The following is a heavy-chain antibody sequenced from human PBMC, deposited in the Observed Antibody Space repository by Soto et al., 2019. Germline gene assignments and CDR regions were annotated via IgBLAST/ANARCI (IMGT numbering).Heavy chain of an antibody. Sequence: GGSLRLSCAASGFTFSSYWMSWVRQAPGKGLEWVANIKQDGSEKYYVDSVKGRFTISRDNAKNSLYLQMNSLRAEDTAVYYCARGYSSSWYEAGDPFDYWGQGTLVTVSS. V-gene: IGHV3-7*05. D-gene: IGHD6-13*01. CDR1: GFTFSSYW. CDR3: ARGYSSSWYEAGDPFDY. CDR2: IKQDGSEK. J-gene: IGHJ4*02.